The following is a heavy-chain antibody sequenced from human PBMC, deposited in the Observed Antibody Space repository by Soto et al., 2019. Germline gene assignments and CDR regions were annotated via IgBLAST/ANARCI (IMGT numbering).Heavy chain of an antibody. CDR2: IYYSGST. V-gene: IGHV4-39*01. J-gene: IGHJ5*02. CDR1: GGSISSSSYY. CDR3: ARSDKENWFDP. Sequence: KPSETLSLTCTVSGGSISSSSYYWGWIRQPPGKGLEWIGSIYYSGSTYYNPSLKSRVTISVDTSKNQFSLKLSSVTAADTAVYYCARSDKENWFDPWGQGTLVTVSS.